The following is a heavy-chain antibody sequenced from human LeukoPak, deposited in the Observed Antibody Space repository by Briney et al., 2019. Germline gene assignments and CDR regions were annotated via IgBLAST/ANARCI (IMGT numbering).Heavy chain of an antibody. D-gene: IGHD3-3*01. V-gene: IGHV4-61*02. J-gene: IGHJ6*03. CDR3: ARGTIFGVVIRGGYYYYYMDV. CDR2: IYTSGST. CDR1: GGSISSGSYY. Sequence: SETLSLTCTVSGGSISSGSYYWSWIRQPAGKGLEWIGRIYTSGSTNYNPSLKSRVTISVDTSKNQFSLKLSSVTAADTAVYYCARGTIFGVVIRGGYYYYYMDVWGKGTTVTVSS.